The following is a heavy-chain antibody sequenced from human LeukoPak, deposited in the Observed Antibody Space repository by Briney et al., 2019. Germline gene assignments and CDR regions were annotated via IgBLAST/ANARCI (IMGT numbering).Heavy chain of an antibody. J-gene: IGHJ4*02. V-gene: IGHV1-18*04. D-gene: IGHD3-10*01. CDR2: ISAYNGNT. CDR3: ARDEAGSVDY. CDR1: GYTFTGFY. Sequence: ASVKVSCKASGYTFTGFYMHWVRQAPGQGLEWMGWISAYNGNTNYAQKLQGRVTMTTDTSTSTAYMELRSLRSDDTAVYYCARDEAGSVDYWGQGTLVTVSS.